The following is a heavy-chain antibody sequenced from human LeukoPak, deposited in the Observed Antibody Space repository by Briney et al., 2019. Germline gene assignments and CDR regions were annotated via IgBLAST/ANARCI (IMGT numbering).Heavy chain of an antibody. V-gene: IGHV3-21*01. CDR1: GFTFSSYS. J-gene: IGHJ4*02. Sequence: PGGSLRLSCAASGFTFSSYSMNWVRQAPGKGLEWVSSISSSSSYIYYADSVKGRFTISRDNAKNSLYLQMNSLRAEDTAVYYFGRDLGEMATGGGGYWGQGTLVTVSS. CDR2: ISSSSSYI. CDR3: GRDLGEMATGGGGY. D-gene: IGHD5-24*01.